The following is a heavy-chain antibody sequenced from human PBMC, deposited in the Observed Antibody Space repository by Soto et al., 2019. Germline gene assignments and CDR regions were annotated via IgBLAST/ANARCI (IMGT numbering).Heavy chain of an antibody. J-gene: IGHJ4*01. V-gene: IGHV1-69*02. CDR1: GGRNGGYT. Sequence: SAVMPTCKDSGGRNGGYTISWVRQAPGQGLEWMGRIIPILGIANYAQKFQGRVTITADKSTSTAYMELSSLRSEDTPVYYCARARRVPAAPPLCYWGQ. D-gene: IGHD2-2*01. CDR3: ARARRVPAAPPLCY. CDR2: IIPILGIA.